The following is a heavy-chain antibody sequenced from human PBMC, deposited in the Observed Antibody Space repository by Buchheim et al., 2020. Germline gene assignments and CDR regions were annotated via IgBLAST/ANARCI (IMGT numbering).Heavy chain of an antibody. CDR2: INPNSGDT. Sequence: QVQLVQSGAEVKKPGASVKVSCKASGYTFTGYYMHWVRQAPGQGLEWMGWINPNSGDTNYAQKFQGRVTMTRDTSISTAYMELSRLRSDDTAVYYCARGTRYYYDSSGYLGPWGQGTL. CDR1: GYTFTGYY. V-gene: IGHV1-2*02. D-gene: IGHD3-22*01. CDR3: ARGTRYYYDSSGYLGP. J-gene: IGHJ5*02.